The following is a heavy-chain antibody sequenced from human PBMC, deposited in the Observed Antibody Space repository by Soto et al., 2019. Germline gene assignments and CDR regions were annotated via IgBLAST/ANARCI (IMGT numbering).Heavy chain of an antibody. Sequence: GGSLRLSCAASGFTFSSYAIHWGRQAPGKGLEWVAVISYDGSNKYYADSVKGRFTISRDNSKNTLYLQMNSLRAEDTAVYYCASYVSGYYYGPFDYWGQGTLVTVSS. CDR1: GFTFSSYA. CDR3: ASYVSGYYYGPFDY. CDR2: ISYDGSNK. V-gene: IGHV3-30-3*01. D-gene: IGHD3-22*01. J-gene: IGHJ4*02.